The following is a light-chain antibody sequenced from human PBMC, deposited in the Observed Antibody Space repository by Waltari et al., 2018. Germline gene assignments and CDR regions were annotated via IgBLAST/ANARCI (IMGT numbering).Light chain of an antibody. CDR1: NSDVGAYNY. J-gene: IGLJ1*01. Sequence: QSVLTQPPSATGSPGQSVTISCTGTNSDVGAYNYVPWYQQNPGKVPKLLIYEVTKRPSGVPDRFSGSKSGNTASLTVSGLQADDEADYYCSSYAHNNHFVFGTGTKVTVL. CDR3: SSYAHNNHFV. V-gene: IGLV2-8*01. CDR2: EVT.